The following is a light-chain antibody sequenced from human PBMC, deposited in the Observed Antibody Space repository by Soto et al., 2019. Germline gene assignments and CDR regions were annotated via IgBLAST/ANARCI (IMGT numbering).Light chain of an antibody. CDR1: QSISSY. Sequence: DIPMTQSPSSLSASVGDRVTITCRASQSISSYLNWYQQKPGKAPKLLIYAASSLQSGVPSRFSGTASGTHFPLTISSLQPEDFATYYFQQSYSTPFTFGPGTKVDIK. J-gene: IGKJ3*01. CDR3: QQSYSTPFT. CDR2: AAS. V-gene: IGKV1-39*01.